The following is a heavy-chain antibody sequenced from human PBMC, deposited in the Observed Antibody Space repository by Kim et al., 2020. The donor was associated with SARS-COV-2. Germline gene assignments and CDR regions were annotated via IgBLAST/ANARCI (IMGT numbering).Heavy chain of an antibody. CDR2: ISSSSSYI. Sequence: GGSLRLSCAASGFTFSSYSMNWVRQAPGKGLEWVSSISSSSSYIYYADSVKGRFTISRDNAKNSLYLQMNSLRAEDTAVYYCAREGGVGGYYYRPWGQGTLVTVSS. J-gene: IGHJ5*02. D-gene: IGHD3-22*01. V-gene: IGHV3-21*01. CDR3: AREGGVGGYYYRP. CDR1: GFTFSSYS.